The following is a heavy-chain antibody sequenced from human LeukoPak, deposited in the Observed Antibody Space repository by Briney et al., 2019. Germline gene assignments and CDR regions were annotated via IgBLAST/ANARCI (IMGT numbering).Heavy chain of an antibody. CDR3: AKEGRATTGFAFDN. D-gene: IGHD1-26*01. CDR2: IRYDGSNK. CDR1: GFTFSSYG. V-gene: IGHV3-30*02. Sequence: GGSLRLSCAASGFTFSSYGMHWVRQAPGKGLEWVAFIRYDGSNKYYADSVKGRFTISRDNSKNTLYLQMNRLRAEDTAMYYCAKEGRATTGFAFDNWGQGTLVTVSS. J-gene: IGHJ4*02.